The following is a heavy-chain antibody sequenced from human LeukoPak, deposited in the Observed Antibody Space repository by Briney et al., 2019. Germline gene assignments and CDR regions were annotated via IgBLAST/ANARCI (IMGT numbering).Heavy chain of an antibody. Sequence: PSETLSLTCNVSGDSIISSYWAWIRQPPGKGLEWIGYVYYSGLNNFNPSLKSRVTMSVDTSKNQFSLKLSSVTAADTAVYYCARDRAYYYDSSGYSPFDYWGQGTLVTVSS. CDR1: GDSIISSY. CDR2: VYYSGLN. CDR3: ARDRAYYYDSSGYSPFDY. J-gene: IGHJ4*02. D-gene: IGHD3-22*01. V-gene: IGHV4-59*12.